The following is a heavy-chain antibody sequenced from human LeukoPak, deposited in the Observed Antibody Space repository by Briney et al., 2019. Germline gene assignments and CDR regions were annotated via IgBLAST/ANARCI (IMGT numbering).Heavy chain of an antibody. CDR3: ARGGTYYDFWSGTYYFDY. J-gene: IGHJ4*02. V-gene: IGHV4-30-4*08. Sequence: PSQTLSLTCTVSGGSISSGDYYWSWIRQPPGKGLEWIGYIYYGGSTYYNPSLKSRVTISVDTSKNQFSLKLSSVTAADTAVYYCARGGTYYDFWSGTYYFDYWGQGTLVTVSS. CDR2: IYYGGST. CDR1: GGSISSGDYY. D-gene: IGHD3-3*01.